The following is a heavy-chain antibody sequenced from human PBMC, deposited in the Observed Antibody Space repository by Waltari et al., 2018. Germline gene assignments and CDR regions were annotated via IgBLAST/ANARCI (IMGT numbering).Heavy chain of an antibody. Sequence: QVQLQQWGAGLLKPSETLSLTCAAYGGSFSGYYWSWIRQPPGKGLEWIGEINHSGSTNYNPSLKSRVTISVDTSKNQFALKLSSVTAADTAVYYCARGRILTGWFDYWGQGTLVTVSS. D-gene: IGHD3-9*01. CDR2: INHSGST. V-gene: IGHV4-34*01. CDR3: ARGRILTGWFDY. J-gene: IGHJ4*02. CDR1: GGSFSGYY.